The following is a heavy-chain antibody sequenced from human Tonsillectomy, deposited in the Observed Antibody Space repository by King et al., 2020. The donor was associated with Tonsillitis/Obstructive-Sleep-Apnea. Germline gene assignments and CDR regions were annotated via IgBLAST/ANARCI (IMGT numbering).Heavy chain of an antibody. J-gene: IGHJ4*02. Sequence: VQLVESGGGLVRPGGSLRLSCAASGFTFSNYWMHWARQVPGKGLVWVSHINRDGTIIHYADSVKGRFTISRDNAMNTLYLQMDSLRAEDTAVYYCAREIDCVDYWGQGTLVTVSS. CDR2: INRDGTII. D-gene: IGHD2-21*02. CDR1: GFTFSNYW. V-gene: IGHV3-74*01. CDR3: AREIDCVDY.